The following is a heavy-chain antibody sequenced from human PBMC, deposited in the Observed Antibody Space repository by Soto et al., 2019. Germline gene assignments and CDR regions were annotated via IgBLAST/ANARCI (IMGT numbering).Heavy chain of an antibody. CDR2: IYFSGNT. J-gene: IGHJ6*03. CDR3: ARGQSYYYYYYMHG. Sequence: SETLSLTCTVAGGSVSTSRFFWGRIRQPPGEGLEWIGTIYFSGNTYYNPSLRSRVTISVDTSQNQFSLKLSSVTAADTAVYYCARGQSYYYYYYMHGWGKGTTVTVSS. V-gene: IGHV4-39*01. CDR1: GGSVSTSRFF.